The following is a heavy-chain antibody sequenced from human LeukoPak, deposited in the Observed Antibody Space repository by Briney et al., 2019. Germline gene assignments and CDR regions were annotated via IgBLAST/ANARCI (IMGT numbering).Heavy chain of an antibody. Sequence: ASVKVSCKASGYTFTSYAMHWVRQAPGQRLEWMGWINAGNGNTKYSQKFQGRVTITRDTSASTAYMELSSLRSEDTAVYYCAREQWLVPHDASDIWGQGTMVTVSS. V-gene: IGHV1-3*01. D-gene: IGHD6-19*01. CDR1: GYTFTSYA. CDR2: INAGNGNT. J-gene: IGHJ3*02. CDR3: AREQWLVPHDASDI.